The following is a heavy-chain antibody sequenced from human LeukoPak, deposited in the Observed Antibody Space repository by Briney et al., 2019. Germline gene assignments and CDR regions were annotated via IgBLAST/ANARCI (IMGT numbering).Heavy chain of an antibody. Sequence: SETLSLTCTISGASVTDYYWSWIRQSPGKGLEWISYIHHSGNSDYNPSPRSRVTTSLDTSKNQFSLNLISVTAADTGVYYCTRGHWGLQSWSQGTLVTVSS. CDR2: IHHSGNS. CDR3: TRGHWGLQS. V-gene: IGHV4-59*02. J-gene: IGHJ5*02. CDR1: GASVTDYY. D-gene: IGHD7-27*01.